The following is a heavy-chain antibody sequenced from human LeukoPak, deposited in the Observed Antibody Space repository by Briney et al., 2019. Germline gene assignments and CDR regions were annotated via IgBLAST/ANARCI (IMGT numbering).Heavy chain of an antibody. V-gene: IGHV1-58*02. Sequence: ASVKVSCKASGFTFTSSAMQWVRQARGQRLEWIGWIVVGSGNTNYAQKFQERVTITRDMSTSTAYMELSSLRSEDTAVYYCAAVGGTTVTTVFAFDIWGQGTVVTVSS. D-gene: IGHD4-17*01. CDR2: IVVGSGNT. CDR1: GFTFTSSA. J-gene: IGHJ3*02. CDR3: AAVGGTTVTTVFAFDI.